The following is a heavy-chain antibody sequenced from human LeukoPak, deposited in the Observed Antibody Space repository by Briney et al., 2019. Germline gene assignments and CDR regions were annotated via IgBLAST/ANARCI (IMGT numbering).Heavy chain of an antibody. CDR1: GYTFTSYG. D-gene: IGHD1-26*01. Sequence: GASVKVSCKASGYTFTSYGISWVRQAPGQGLEWMGWISAYNGNTNYAQNLQGSVTMTTDTSTSTAYMELRSLRSDDAAVYYCARTPLSLVGAIPWGQGTLVTVSS. J-gene: IGHJ5*02. CDR2: ISAYNGNT. V-gene: IGHV1-18*01. CDR3: ARTPLSLVGAIP.